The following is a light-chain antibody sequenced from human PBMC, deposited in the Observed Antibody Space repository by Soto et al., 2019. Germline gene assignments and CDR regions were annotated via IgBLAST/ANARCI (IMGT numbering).Light chain of an antibody. CDR2: RDN. Sequence: QSVLTQPPSASGTPGQTVTISCSGSSSNIGRYYVYWYQHLPGTAPTLFIYRDNQRPSGVPDRFSGSKSGTSASLAISGLRSEDEADYYCVAWDDSLSGPVFGGGTKLTVL. V-gene: IGLV1-47*01. CDR1: SSNIGRYY. CDR3: VAWDDSLSGPV. J-gene: IGLJ2*01.